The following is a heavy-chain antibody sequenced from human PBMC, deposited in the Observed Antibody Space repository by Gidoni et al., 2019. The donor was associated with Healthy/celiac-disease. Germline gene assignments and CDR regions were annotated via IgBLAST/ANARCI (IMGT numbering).Heavy chain of an antibody. J-gene: IGHJ4*02. CDR2: ISGSGGST. Sequence: EVQLLESGGGLVQPGGSLRLSCAASGFTFSSYAMSWVRQAPGKGLEWVSAISGSGGSTYYADSVKGRFTISRDNSKNTLYLQMNSLRAEDTAVYYCAKDFGITMVRGVIRLGYYFDYWGQGTLVTVSS. D-gene: IGHD3-10*01. CDR3: AKDFGITMVRGVIRLGYYFDY. CDR1: GFTFSSYA. V-gene: IGHV3-23*01.